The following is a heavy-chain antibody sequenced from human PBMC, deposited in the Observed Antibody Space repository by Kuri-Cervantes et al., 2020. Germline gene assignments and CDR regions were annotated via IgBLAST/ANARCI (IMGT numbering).Heavy chain of an antibody. CDR2: IYPGDSDT. CDR3: ASGAAVAGEGNWFDP. D-gene: IGHD6-19*01. CDR1: GYSFTSYW. J-gene: IGHJ5*02. V-gene: IGHV5-51*01. Sequence: GESLKISCKGSGYSFTSYWIGWVRQMPGKGLEWMGIIYPGDSDTRYSPSFQGQVTISADKSISTAYLQWSSLKASDTAMYYCASGAAVAGEGNWFDPWGQGTLVTVSS.